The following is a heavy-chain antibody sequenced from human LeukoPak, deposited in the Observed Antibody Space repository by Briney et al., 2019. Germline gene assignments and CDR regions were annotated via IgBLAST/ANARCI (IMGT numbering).Heavy chain of an antibody. D-gene: IGHD3-22*01. CDR2: IYYSGST. Sequence: SGTLSLTCAVSGGSISSSNWWSWVRQPPGKGLEYIGYIYYSGSTYYNPSLKSRITISVDTSKNQFSLKLSSVPAADTAVYYCAVGHYYHSSGYLFDSWGQGTLVTVSS. V-gene: IGHV4-4*02. CDR3: AVGHYYHSSGYLFDS. J-gene: IGHJ4*01. CDR1: GGSISSSNW.